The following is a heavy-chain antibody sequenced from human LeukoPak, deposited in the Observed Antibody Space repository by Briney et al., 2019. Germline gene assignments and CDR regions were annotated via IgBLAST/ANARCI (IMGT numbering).Heavy chain of an antibody. CDR2: LFSGGNS. D-gene: IGHD4-17*01. CDR1: GFSVSNNY. V-gene: IGHV3-53*01. Sequence: GGSLRLSCAASGFSVSNNYMSWVRQAPGKGLEWVSVLFSGGNSYYADSVKGRFTISRDYSKNTLYLQMNSLRAEDTAVYYCAEPVTTFSYFDYWGQGTLVTVSS. CDR3: AEPVTTFSYFDY. J-gene: IGHJ4*02.